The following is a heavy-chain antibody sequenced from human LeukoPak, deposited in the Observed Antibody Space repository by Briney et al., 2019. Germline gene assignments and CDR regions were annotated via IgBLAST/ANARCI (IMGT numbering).Heavy chain of an antibody. CDR1: GGSISSGGYY. D-gene: IGHD6-13*01. V-gene: IGHV4-30-2*01. J-gene: IGHJ4*02. Sequence: PSETLSLTCTVSGGSISSGGYYWSWIRQPPGKGLEWIGYIYHSGSTYYNPSLKSRVTISVDTSKNQFSLKLSSVTAADTAVYYCARTGGSSWAYYFDYWGQGTLVTVSS. CDR2: IYHSGST. CDR3: ARTGGSSWAYYFDY.